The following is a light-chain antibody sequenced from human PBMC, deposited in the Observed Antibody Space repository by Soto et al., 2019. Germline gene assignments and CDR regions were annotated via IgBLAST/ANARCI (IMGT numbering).Light chain of an antibody. V-gene: IGLV7-43*01. CDR1: TGAVTSGYY. J-gene: IGLJ2*01. CDR3: LLFYGGAQLGV. Sequence: QAVVTQEPSLTMSPGGTVTLTCASSTGAVTSGYYPNWFQQKPGQPPRALIYSTSYKHSWTPARFSGSLLGGKAVLTLSGVQPEDEAEYYCLLFYGGAQLGVFGGGTKVTVL. CDR2: STS.